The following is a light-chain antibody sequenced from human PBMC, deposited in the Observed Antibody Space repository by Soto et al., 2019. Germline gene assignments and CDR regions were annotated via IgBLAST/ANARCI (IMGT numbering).Light chain of an antibody. Sequence: EIVMTQSPATLSVSPGERATLSCRASQSVSSNLAWYQQKPGQAPRLLIYDASTRATGIPARFSGSGSGTEFTLTISSLQSEDFAVYYCQQYNPWPVTFGPATKVDIK. CDR2: DAS. V-gene: IGKV3-15*01. CDR3: QQYNPWPVT. CDR1: QSVSSN. J-gene: IGKJ3*01.